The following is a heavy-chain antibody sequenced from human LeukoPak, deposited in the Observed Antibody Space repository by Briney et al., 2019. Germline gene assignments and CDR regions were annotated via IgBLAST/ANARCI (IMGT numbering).Heavy chain of an antibody. CDR1: GFTFSRSW. CDR2: INSDGSST. Sequence: PGGSLRLSCAASGFTFSRSWLYWVRQAPGKRLVWVSRINSDGSSTTYADSVKGRFTISRDNAKNTAYLQMNSLRGEGTAVYFCARDWHYAMDVWGQGTTVTVSS. CDR3: ARDWHYAMDV. J-gene: IGHJ6*02. V-gene: IGHV3-74*01.